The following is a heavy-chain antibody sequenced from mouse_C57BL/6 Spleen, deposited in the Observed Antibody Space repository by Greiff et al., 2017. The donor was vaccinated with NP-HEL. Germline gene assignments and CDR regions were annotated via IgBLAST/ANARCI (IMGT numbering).Heavy chain of an antibody. CDR1: GYAFSSSW. J-gene: IGHJ4*01. Sequence: VQLQQSGPELVKPGASVKISCKASGYAFSSSWMNWVKQRPGKGLEWIGRIYPGDGDTNYNGQFKGKATLTADKSSRTAYMQHSSLTTEDSAVYFCAGITTVVAPFYAMDDWGKGTSVTVSS. D-gene: IGHD1-1*01. CDR2: IYPGDGDT. V-gene: IGHV1-82*01. CDR3: AGITTVVAPFYAMDD.